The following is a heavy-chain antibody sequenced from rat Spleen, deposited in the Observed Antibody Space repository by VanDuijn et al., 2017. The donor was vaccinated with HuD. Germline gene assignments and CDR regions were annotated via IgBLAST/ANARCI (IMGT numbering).Heavy chain of an antibody. Sequence: QVQLKESGPGLVQPSPTLSLTCTVSGFSLMDYSVHWVRQPPGTGLEWMGRMKYDGDTYYNSSLKSRLSISRDTSKSQVFLKMNSLQTEDTAIYYCTRGSHWFAYWGQGTLVTVSS. CDR3: TRGSHWFAY. J-gene: IGHJ3*01. D-gene: IGHD3-8*01. V-gene: IGHV2S30*01. CDR2: MKYDGDT. CDR1: GFSLMDYS.